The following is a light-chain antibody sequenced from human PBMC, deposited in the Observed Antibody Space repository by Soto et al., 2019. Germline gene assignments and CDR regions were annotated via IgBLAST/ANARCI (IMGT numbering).Light chain of an antibody. CDR3: QQRSNWPPA. V-gene: IGKV3-11*01. CDR2: DAY. J-gene: IGKJ5*01. Sequence: EIVMTQSPATLSVSPGERATLSCRASQSVVTNLAWYRQKPGQAPRLLIYDAYNRATGIPARFNGSGSGTDFTLTISSLEPEDFAVYYCQQRSNWPPAFGQGTRLENK. CDR1: QSVVTN.